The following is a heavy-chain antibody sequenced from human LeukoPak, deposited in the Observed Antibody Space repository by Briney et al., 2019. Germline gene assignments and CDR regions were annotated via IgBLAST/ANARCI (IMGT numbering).Heavy chain of an antibody. J-gene: IGHJ3*02. CDR1: GFTVSSNY. CDR2: IDSGGST. D-gene: IGHD1-26*01. Sequence: GGSLRLSCIVSGFTVSSNYMSWVRQAPGKGLEWVSIIDSGGSTYYSDSVKDGFTISRDNSNNTLFLQMNSLRAEDTAVYYCASPGGSLDHDAFDIWGQGTMVNVSS. CDR3: ASPGGSLDHDAFDI. V-gene: IGHV3-66*01.